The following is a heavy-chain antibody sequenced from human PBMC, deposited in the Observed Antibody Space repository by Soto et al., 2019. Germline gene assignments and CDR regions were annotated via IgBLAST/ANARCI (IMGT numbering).Heavy chain of an antibody. Sequence: ASVKVSCKASGYTFTSYGISWVRQAPGQGLEWMGWISAYNGNTNYAQKLQGRVTMTTDTSTSTAYMELRSLRSDDTAVYYCARGSFRPRGYYSYYFDYWGQGTLVTVSS. J-gene: IGHJ4*02. CDR2: ISAYNGNT. V-gene: IGHV1-18*01. D-gene: IGHD3-3*01. CDR1: GYTFTSYG. CDR3: ARGSFRPRGYYSYYFDY.